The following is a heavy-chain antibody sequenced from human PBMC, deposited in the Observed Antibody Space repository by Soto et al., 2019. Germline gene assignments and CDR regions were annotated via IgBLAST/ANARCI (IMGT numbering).Heavy chain of an antibody. V-gene: IGHV4-31*03. D-gene: IGHD6-25*01. CDR1: DGSIGRGGYY. Sequence: QVQLQESGPGLVKPSQTLSLTCTVSDGSIGRGGYYWSWIRQHPGKGLEWIGYIYYSGSTHYNPSLKSRVTISIDTSKNQFSLKLTSVTAADTAVYYCAREWRPMDYQSGLDVWGQGTTVTVSS. CDR3: AREWRPMDYQSGLDV. CDR2: IYYSGST. J-gene: IGHJ6*02.